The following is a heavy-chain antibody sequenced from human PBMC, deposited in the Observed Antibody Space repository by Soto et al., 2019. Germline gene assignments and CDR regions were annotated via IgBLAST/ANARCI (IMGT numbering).Heavy chain of an antibody. J-gene: IGHJ4*02. CDR1: GGSISSHP. V-gene: IGHV4-59*08. CDR2: IYYSGRT. Sequence: QVQLQESGPGLVKPSETLSLTCTVSGGSISSHPWSWIRQSPGKGLEWIGYIYYSGRTVYNPSLKRRVIMSLDTSTNQFSLKLTSVTATDTAVYYCAGDIPSGSYRFDYWGQGALVIVSS. CDR3: AGDIPSGSYRFDY. D-gene: IGHD1-26*01.